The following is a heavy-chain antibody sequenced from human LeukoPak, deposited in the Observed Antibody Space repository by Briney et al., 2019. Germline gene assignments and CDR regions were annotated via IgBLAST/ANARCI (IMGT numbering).Heavy chain of an antibody. D-gene: IGHD4-17*01. CDR2: ISYDGSNK. V-gene: IGHV3-30*18. Sequence: GGSMRLPWAADTPTFSSYGMHWDRQVAGEVLEWVAVISYDGSNKYYADSVKGRFCISRDNSKNTLYLQMNSVRAEDTAVYYCAKHVIYYGEYVDYWGQGALVTVSS. J-gene: IGHJ4*02. CDR1: TPTFSSYG. CDR3: AKHVIYYGEYVDY.